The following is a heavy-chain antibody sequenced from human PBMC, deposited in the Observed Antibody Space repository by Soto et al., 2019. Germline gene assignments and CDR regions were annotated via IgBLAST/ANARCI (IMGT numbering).Heavy chain of an antibody. CDR1: GFTFDDYA. V-gene: IGHV3-9*01. D-gene: IGHD4-17*01. Sequence: GGSLRLSCAASGFTFDDYAMHWVRQAPGKGLEWVSGISWNSGSIGYADSVKGRFTISRDNAKNSLYLQMNSLRAEDTALYYCAKDTTGVTDAFDIWGQGTMVTVSS. J-gene: IGHJ3*02. CDR2: ISWNSGSI. CDR3: AKDTTGVTDAFDI.